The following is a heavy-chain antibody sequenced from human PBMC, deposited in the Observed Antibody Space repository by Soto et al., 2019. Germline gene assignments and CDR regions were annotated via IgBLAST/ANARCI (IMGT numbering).Heavy chain of an antibody. Sequence: PSETLSLTCTVSGGSISSSSYYWGWIRQPPGKGLEWIGSIYYSGSTYYNPSLKSRVTISVDTSKNQFSLKLSSVTAADTAVYYCARHYVALYCSGGSCLNWFDPRGQGTLVTVSS. CDR1: GGSISSSSYY. V-gene: IGHV4-39*01. J-gene: IGHJ5*02. CDR2: IYYSGST. D-gene: IGHD2-15*01. CDR3: ARHYVALYCSGGSCLNWFDP.